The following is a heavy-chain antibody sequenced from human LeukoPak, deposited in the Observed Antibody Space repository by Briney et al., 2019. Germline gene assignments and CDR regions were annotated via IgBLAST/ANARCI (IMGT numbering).Heavy chain of an antibody. Sequence: SETLSLTCTVSGGSISITSYYWGWIRQPPGKGLEWIGSMYSSGSTYYNPSLKSRVTISVDTSKNQFSLKLSSVTAADTAVYYCARSSTRGDFLRRAFDIWGQGTMVTVSS. V-gene: IGHV4-39*07. CDR1: GGSISITSYY. CDR2: MYSSGST. D-gene: IGHD2-8*02. CDR3: ARSSTRGDFLRRAFDI. J-gene: IGHJ3*02.